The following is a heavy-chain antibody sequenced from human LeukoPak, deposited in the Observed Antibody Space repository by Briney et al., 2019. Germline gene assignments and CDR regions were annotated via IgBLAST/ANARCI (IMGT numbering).Heavy chain of an antibody. J-gene: IGHJ4*02. V-gene: IGHV1-69*13. CDR1: GGTFSSYA. Sequence: GASVKVSCKASGGTFSSYAISWVRQAPGQGLEWMGGIIPIFGTANYAQKFQGRVTITADESTSTAYMELSSLRSEDTAVYYCASGDPRSGGWYYFDYWGQGTLVTVSS. CDR2: IIPIFGTA. D-gene: IGHD2-15*01. CDR3: ASGDPRSGGWYYFDY.